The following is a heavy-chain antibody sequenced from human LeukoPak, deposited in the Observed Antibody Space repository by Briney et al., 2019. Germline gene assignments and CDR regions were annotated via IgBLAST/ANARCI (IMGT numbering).Heavy chain of an antibody. J-gene: IGHJ4*02. D-gene: IGHD3-10*01. Sequence: GGSLRLSCAASGFTFSSYAMSWVRQAPGKGLEWVSAISGSGGSTYYADSVKGRFIISRDNSKHKLYLQMNSLRGEDTAVYYCAKAPRYSSSSGYYYGSGSLDYWGQGTLVTVSS. CDR2: ISGSGGST. CDR1: GFTFSSYA. CDR3: AKAPRYSSSSGYYYGSGSLDY. V-gene: IGHV3-23*01.